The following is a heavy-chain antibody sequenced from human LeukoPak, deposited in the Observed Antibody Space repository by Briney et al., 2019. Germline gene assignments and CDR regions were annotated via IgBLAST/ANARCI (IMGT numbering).Heavy chain of an antibody. V-gene: IGHV1-69*04. CDR1: GGTFSSYA. Sequence: SVKVSCKASGGTFSSYAISWVRQAPGQGREWMGRIIPILGIANYAQKSQGRVTITADKSTSTAYMELSSLRSEDTAVYYCARDLVAVAGHEYFDYWGQGTLVTVSS. J-gene: IGHJ4*02. D-gene: IGHD6-19*01. CDR3: ARDLVAVAGHEYFDY. CDR2: IIPILGIA.